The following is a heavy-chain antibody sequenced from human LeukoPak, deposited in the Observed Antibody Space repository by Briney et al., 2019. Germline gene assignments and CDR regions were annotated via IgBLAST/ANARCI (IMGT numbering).Heavy chain of an antibody. V-gene: IGHV1-8*01. CDR2: MNPNSGNT. D-gene: IGHD2-15*01. CDR3: ALVYCSGGSCYSRGGDWFDP. CDR1: GYTFTSYD. Sequence: ASVKVSCKASGYTFTSYDINWVRQATGQGLEWMGWMNPNSGNTGYAQKFQGRVTMTRNTSIGTAYMELSSLRSEDTAVYYCALVYCSGGSCYSRGGDWFDPWGQGTLVTVSS. J-gene: IGHJ5*02.